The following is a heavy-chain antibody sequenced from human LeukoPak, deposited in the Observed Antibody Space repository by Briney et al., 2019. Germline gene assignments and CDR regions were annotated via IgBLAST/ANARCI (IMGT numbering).Heavy chain of an antibody. CDR1: GFTFSNAW. Sequence: PGGSLRLSCAASGFTFSNAWMSWVRQAPGKGLEWVAVISYDGSNKYYADSVKGRFTISRDNSKNTLYLQMNSLRAEDTAVYYCARSFYDILTGYPAGPAFDIWGQGTMVTVSS. J-gene: IGHJ3*02. CDR2: ISYDGSNK. V-gene: IGHV3-30-3*01. D-gene: IGHD3-9*01. CDR3: ARSFYDILTGYPAGPAFDI.